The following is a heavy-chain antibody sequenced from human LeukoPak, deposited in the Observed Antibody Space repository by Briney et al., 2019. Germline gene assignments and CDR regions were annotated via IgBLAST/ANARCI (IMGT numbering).Heavy chain of an antibody. CDR1: GYTFTSYG. V-gene: IGHV1-18*01. J-gene: IGHJ5*02. CDR2: ISAYNGNT. CDR3: ARDLYDYVWGSYRQNWFDP. D-gene: IGHD3-16*02. Sequence: ASVKVSCKASGYTFTSYGISWVRQAPGQGLEWMGWISAYNGNTNYAQKLQGRVTMTTDTSTSTAYMELRSLRSDDTAVYYCARDLYDYVWGSYRQNWFDPWGQGTLVTVSS.